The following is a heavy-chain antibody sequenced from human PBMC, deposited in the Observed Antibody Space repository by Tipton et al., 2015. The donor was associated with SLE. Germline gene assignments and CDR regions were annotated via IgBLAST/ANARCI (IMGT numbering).Heavy chain of an antibody. CDR2: IKEDGSDK. Sequence: SLRLSCAASGFTFSSYWMSWVRQTPGKGLEWVANIKEDGSDKYYVDSVKGRFTISRENAKNSLYVQMNSLRVEDTAVYYCARENYYAFDIWGQGTMVTVSS. V-gene: IGHV3-7*01. CDR1: GFTFSSYW. J-gene: IGHJ3*02. D-gene: IGHD3-10*01. CDR3: ARENYYAFDI.